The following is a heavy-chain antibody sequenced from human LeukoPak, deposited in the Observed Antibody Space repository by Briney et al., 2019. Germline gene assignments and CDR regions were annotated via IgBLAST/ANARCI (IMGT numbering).Heavy chain of an antibody. CDR1: GFTFRNYG. D-gene: IGHD6-13*01. CDR3: ARVIAGKTPQDY. V-gene: IGHV3-33*01. Sequence: GRSLRLSCAASGFTFRNYGMHWVRQAPGKGLEWVANIWYDGSNDYYTDSVKGRFAISRDNSKNTLYLQMNSLRAEDAAVYYCARVIAGKTPQDYWGQGTLVTVSS. J-gene: IGHJ4*02. CDR2: IWYDGSND.